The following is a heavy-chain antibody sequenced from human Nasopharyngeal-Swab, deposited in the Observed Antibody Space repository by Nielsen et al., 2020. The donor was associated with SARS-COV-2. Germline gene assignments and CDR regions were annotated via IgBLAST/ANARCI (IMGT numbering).Heavy chain of an antibody. CDR1: GFTFSSYS. CDR2: ISSSSSYI. J-gene: IGHJ3*02. CDR3: ARDGGSSDAFDI. D-gene: IGHD2-2*01. Sequence: GSLRLSCAASGFTFSSYSMNWVRQAPGKGLEWVSSISSSSSYIYYADSVKGRFTISRDNAKNSLYLQMNSLRAEDTAVYYCARDGGSSDAFDIWGQGTMVTVSS. V-gene: IGHV3-21*01.